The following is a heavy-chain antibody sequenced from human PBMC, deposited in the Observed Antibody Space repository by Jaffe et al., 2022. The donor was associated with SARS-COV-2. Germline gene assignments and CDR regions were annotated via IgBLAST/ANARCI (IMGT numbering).Heavy chain of an antibody. CDR2: IYTSGST. V-gene: IGHV4-61*02. Sequence: QVQLQESGPGLVKPSQTLSLTCTVSGGSISSGSYYWSWIRQPAGKGLEWIGRIYTSGSTNYNPSLKSRVTISVDTSKNQFSLKLSSVTAADTAVYYCARGEGGSGWSFPIDYWGQGTLVTVSS. CDR1: GGSISSGSYY. D-gene: IGHD6-19*01. J-gene: IGHJ4*02. CDR3: ARGEGGSGWSFPIDY.